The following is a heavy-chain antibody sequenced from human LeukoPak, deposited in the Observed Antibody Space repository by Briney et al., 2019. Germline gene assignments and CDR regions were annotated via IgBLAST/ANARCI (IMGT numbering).Heavy chain of an antibody. CDR3: VRLPTGSGREAFDI. CDR2: IKEDGSEK. V-gene: IGHV3-7*03. CDR1: GFTFSTYW. J-gene: IGHJ3*02. Sequence: GGSLRLSCAASGFTFSTYWMSWVRQAPGKGLEWVANIKEDGSEKYYVESLKGRFTISRDNAKNSLYLQMNSLRAEDTAVYYCVRLPTGSGREAFDIWGQGTMATVSS. D-gene: IGHD3-10*01.